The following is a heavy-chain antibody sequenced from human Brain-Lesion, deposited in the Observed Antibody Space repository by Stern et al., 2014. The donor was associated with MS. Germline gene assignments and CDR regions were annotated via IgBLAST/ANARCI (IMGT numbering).Heavy chain of an antibody. CDR3: ARDITGSSAYFAY. Sequence: EVQLVESGGDLVQPGRSLRLSCAAFGFTFDDYAMHWVRQAQGKGLGWVAGISWNSGTIGYADSVKGRFTTSRDNAYSSLYLQMNSLRPEDTALYYCARDITGSSAYFAYWGQGTLVTVSS. CDR2: ISWNSGTI. V-gene: IGHV3-9*01. D-gene: IGHD1-14*01. CDR1: GFTFDDYA. J-gene: IGHJ4*02.